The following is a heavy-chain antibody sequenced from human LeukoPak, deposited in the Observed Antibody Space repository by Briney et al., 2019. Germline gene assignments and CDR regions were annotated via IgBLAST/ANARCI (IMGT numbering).Heavy chain of an antibody. V-gene: IGHV4-4*07. CDR3: ARSRRGAYCSSTSCYGEDYFDY. CDR2: IYTSGST. CDR1: GGSISSYY. D-gene: IGHD2-2*01. Sequence: KSSETLSLTCTVSGGSISSYYWSWIRQPAGKGLEWIGRIYTSGSTNYNPSLKSRVTMSVDTSKNQFSLKLSSVTAADTAVYYCARSRRGAYCSSTSCYGEDYFDYWGQGTLVTVSS. J-gene: IGHJ4*02.